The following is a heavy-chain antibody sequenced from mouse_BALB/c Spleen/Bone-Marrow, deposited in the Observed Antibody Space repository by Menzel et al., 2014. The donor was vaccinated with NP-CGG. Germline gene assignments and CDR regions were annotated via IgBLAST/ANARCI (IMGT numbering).Heavy chain of an antibody. J-gene: IGHJ4*01. CDR1: GFTFSSYG. CDR3: ARRRDYYAMDY. CDR2: ISSGGSYT. Sequence: EVMLVESGGDLVKPGGSLKLSCAASGFTFSSYGMSWVRQTPDKRLEWVATISSGGSYTYYPDSVKGRFTTSRDNAKNTLYLQMSSLKSGDTAMYYCARRRDYYAMDYWGQGTSVTVSS. V-gene: IGHV5-6*02.